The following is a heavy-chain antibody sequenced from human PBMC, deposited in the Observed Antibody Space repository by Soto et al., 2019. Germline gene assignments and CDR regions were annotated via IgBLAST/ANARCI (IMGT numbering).Heavy chain of an antibody. D-gene: IGHD6-6*01. CDR2: ISSNGVGT. V-gene: IGHV3-64*01. Sequence: ELQLAESGGGLAQPGGSLRLSCAASGFTLSGYAMAWVRQAPGKGLEYVSGISSNGVGTYYANSVQGRFTISRDNSKNPVYLQMGSLRPEDMGVYYCARRARPDFYYMDVWGKGTTVTVSS. CDR3: ARRARPDFYYMDV. CDR1: GFTLSGYA. J-gene: IGHJ6*03.